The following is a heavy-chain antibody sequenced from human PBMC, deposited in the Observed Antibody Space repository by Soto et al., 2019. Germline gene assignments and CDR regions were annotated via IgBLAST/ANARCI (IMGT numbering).Heavy chain of an antibody. D-gene: IGHD5-12*01. J-gene: IGHJ4*02. CDR3: AHTTDPFSGYADGFDY. V-gene: IGHV2-5*01. CDR1: VFSLTTSGMG. CDR2: IYWNDDK. Sequence: QITLKESGPTLVKPTQTLTLTCTFSVFSLTTSGMGVAWIRQSPEKALEWRALIYWNDDKRYSPSLKSRLSITKETSKNQVVHSMTNTDPVDTATYYCAHTTDPFSGYADGFDYWGQGTLVTVSS.